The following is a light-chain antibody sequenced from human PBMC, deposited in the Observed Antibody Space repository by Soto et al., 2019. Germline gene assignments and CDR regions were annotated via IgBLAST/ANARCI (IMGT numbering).Light chain of an antibody. V-gene: IGKV3-20*01. CDR3: QQHETLIT. J-gene: IGKJ5*01. Sequence: EIVLTQSPGTLSLSPGERATLSCRASQSVRNNYLAWYQQKPGQAPRLLMYDPSSRATGIPDRFSGSGSGTDFTLTISRLEPEDFAVYYCQQHETLITFGQGTRLEIK. CDR1: QSVRNNY. CDR2: DPS.